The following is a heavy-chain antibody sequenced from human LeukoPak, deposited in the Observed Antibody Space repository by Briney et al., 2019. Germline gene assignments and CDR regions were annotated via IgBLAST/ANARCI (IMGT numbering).Heavy chain of an antibody. CDR2: VHASGVT. D-gene: IGHD3-22*01. Sequence: KPSETLSLTCIVSGVSISSFHRSWIRQPAGKELEWVGRVHASGVTNYNPSLKSRVSMSVDTSKNQVSLKLSSVTAADTALYYCARDGYYDSRGYSYFDYWGQGTLVSVS. CDR3: ARDGYYDSRGYSYFDY. J-gene: IGHJ4*02. V-gene: IGHV4-4*07. CDR1: GVSISSFH.